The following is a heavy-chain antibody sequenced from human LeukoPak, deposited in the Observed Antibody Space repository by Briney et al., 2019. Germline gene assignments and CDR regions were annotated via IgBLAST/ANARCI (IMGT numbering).Heavy chain of an antibody. CDR1: GGSMSGYY. CDR3: ARHPRPYYDILTGYYSERVDY. CDR2: IYDSTNI. V-gene: IGHV4-59*08. J-gene: IGHJ4*02. Sequence: SETLSLTCTVSGGSMSGYYWSWIRQSPGKGLEWIGNIYDSTNIRKNPSLKSRITISVDTSKKQVSLTLSSVTAADTAVYYCARHPRPYYDILTGYYSERVDYWGQGTLVTVSS. D-gene: IGHD3-9*01.